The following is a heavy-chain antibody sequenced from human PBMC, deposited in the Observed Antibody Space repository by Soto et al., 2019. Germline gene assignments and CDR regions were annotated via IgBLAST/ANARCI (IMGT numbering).Heavy chain of an antibody. Sequence: ASVKVSCKASGYTFTSYYMHWVRQAPGQGLEWMGIINPSGGSTSYAQKFQGRVTMTRDTSTSTVYMELSSLRSEDTAVYYCASSSYRSGYANYQFAFCAQRTLVTVS. CDR2: INPSGGST. V-gene: IGHV1-46*01. CDR1: GYTFTSYY. D-gene: IGHD5-12*01. J-gene: IGHJ4*02. CDR3: ASSSYRSGYANYQFAF.